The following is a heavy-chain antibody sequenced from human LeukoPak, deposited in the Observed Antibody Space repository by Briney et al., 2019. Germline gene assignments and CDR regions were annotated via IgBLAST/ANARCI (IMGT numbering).Heavy chain of an antibody. Sequence: PSETLSLTCAVYGGSFSGYYWSWIRQPPGKGLEWIGEINHSGSTNYNPSLKSRVTISVDTSKNQFSLKLSSVTAADTAVYYCARGRYYDSSGYYSDYYYYMDVWGKGTTVTVSS. J-gene: IGHJ6*03. V-gene: IGHV4-34*01. CDR2: INHSGST. CDR3: ARGRYYDSSGYYSDYYYYMDV. CDR1: GGSFSGYY. D-gene: IGHD3-22*01.